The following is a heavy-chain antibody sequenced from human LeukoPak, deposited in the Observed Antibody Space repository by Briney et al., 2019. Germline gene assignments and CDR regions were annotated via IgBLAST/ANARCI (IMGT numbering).Heavy chain of an antibody. CDR3: ARDQKYSGSGIYTYFDY. D-gene: IGHD3-10*01. Sequence: PSETLSLTWTVSGGSISSGGHDWSWIRQPAGKGLEYLGRISSTGSTNYKPAPRSPSTIAADTAKNHFSLKPTSVTAPDTAVSYCARDQKYSGSGIYTYFDYWGQGILVTVSS. CDR2: ISSTGST. V-gene: IGHV4-61*02. J-gene: IGHJ4*02. CDR1: GGSISSGGHD.